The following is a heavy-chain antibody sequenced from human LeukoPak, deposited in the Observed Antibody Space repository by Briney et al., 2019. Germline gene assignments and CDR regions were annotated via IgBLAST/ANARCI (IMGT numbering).Heavy chain of an antibody. J-gene: IGHJ5*02. CDR1: GGSISSYY. Sequence: SETLSLTCTVSGGSISSYYWSWLRQPPGKGLEWIGYIYYSGSTNYNASLKSRVTISVDTSKNQFSLKLNSVTAADTAVYYCARDPVAQNWFDPWGQGTLVTVSS. CDR3: ARDPVAQNWFDP. D-gene: IGHD6-19*01. V-gene: IGHV4-59*01. CDR2: IYYSGST.